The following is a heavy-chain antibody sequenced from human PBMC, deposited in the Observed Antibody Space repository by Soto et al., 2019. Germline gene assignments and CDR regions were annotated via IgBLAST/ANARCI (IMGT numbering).Heavy chain of an antibody. Sequence: QVQLVQSGAEVRKPGASVKISCKASGYTFTSYAIHWLRQAPGQRLEWMGWIIGGAGDTRYSVNFQGRVTFTRDTAATTAFMDLSSLSSADTAIYYCARSPSRMAAETQLDPWGQGTLVTVSS. D-gene: IGHD6-6*01. CDR1: GYTFTSYA. V-gene: IGHV1-3*01. J-gene: IGHJ5*02. CDR2: IIGGAGDT. CDR3: ARSPSRMAAETQLDP.